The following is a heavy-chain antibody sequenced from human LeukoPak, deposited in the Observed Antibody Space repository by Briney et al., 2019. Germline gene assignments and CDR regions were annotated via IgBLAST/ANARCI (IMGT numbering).Heavy chain of an antibody. Sequence: GSLSLSCAASGFTFSSYAMSWVRQAPGKGLEWVSAISGSGGSTYYADSVKGRFTISRDNSKNTLYLQMNSLRAEDTAVYYCAKDRNYDIFTDNWFDPWGQGTLVTVSS. CDR2: ISGSGGST. V-gene: IGHV3-23*01. D-gene: IGHD3-9*01. J-gene: IGHJ5*02. CDR3: AKDRNYDIFTDNWFDP. CDR1: GFTFSSYA.